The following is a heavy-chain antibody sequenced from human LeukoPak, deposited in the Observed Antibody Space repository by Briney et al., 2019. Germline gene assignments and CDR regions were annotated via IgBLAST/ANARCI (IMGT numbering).Heavy chain of an antibody. CDR3: ARSRSGWDAFDI. D-gene: IGHD6-19*01. CDR2: SNAGNGNT. Sequence: GASVKVSCKASGYTFTSYDINWVRQATGQRLEWMGRSNAGNGNTKYSQEFQGRVTITRDTSASTAYMELSSLRSEDMAVYYCARSRSGWDAFDIWGQGTMVTVSS. J-gene: IGHJ3*02. V-gene: IGHV1-3*02. CDR1: GYTFTSYD.